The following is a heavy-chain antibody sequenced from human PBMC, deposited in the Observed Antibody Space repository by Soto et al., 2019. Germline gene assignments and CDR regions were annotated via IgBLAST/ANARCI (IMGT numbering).Heavy chain of an antibody. CDR1: GGSFSGYY. Sequence: LSLTCAVYGGSFSGYYWSWIRQPPGKGLEWIGEINHSGSTNYNPSLKSRVTISVDTSRNQFSLKLSSVTAADTAVYYCARGLGDSSSSYFDYWGQGTLVTVSS. V-gene: IGHV4-34*01. CDR2: INHSGST. J-gene: IGHJ4*02. CDR3: ARGLGDSSSSYFDY. D-gene: IGHD6-6*01.